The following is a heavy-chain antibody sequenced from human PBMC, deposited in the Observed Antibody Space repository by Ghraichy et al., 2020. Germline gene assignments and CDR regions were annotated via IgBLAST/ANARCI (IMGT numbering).Heavy chain of an antibody. J-gene: IGHJ3*01. CDR2: ITTSSSYI. V-gene: IGHV3-21*01. D-gene: IGHD2-15*01. CDR1: GFTFISYT. CDR3: ARDIGYCSGGRCFADAFDF. Sequence: GGSLRLSCAASGFTFISYTMSWVRQAPGKGLEWVSSITTSSSYIYYVDSVQGRFTVSRDNANNSLYLQMNSLRAEDTAVYYCARDIGYCSGGRCFADAFDFWGQGTMVTVSS.